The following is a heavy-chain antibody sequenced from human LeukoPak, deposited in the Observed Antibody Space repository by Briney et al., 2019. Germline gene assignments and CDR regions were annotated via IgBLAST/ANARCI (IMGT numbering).Heavy chain of an antibody. V-gene: IGHV3-66*02. Sequence: GGSLRPSCAASGFTVSSNYMSWVRQAPGKGLEWVSVIYSGGSTYYADSVKGRFTISRDNSKNTLYLQMNSLRAEDTAVYYCARAEGDGSGYYPIPFDYWGQGTLITVSS. CDR1: GFTVSSNY. D-gene: IGHD3-22*01. J-gene: IGHJ4*02. CDR3: ARAEGDGSGYYPIPFDY. CDR2: IYSGGST.